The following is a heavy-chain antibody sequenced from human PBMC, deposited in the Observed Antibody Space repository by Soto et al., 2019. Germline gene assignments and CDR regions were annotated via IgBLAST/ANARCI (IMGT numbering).Heavy chain of an antibody. Sequence: PGGSLRLSCAASRFTFSSYWMNWVRQAPGKGLEWVANIKQDGSEKYYIDSVKGRFTISRDNAKNSLYLQMNSLRAEDTAVYYCARDLGREAVDVAFDYCGQGTLVTLSS. V-gene: IGHV3-7*01. D-gene: IGHD6-19*01. CDR1: RFTFSSYW. CDR2: IKQDGSEK. CDR3: ARDLGREAVDVAFDY. J-gene: IGHJ4*02.